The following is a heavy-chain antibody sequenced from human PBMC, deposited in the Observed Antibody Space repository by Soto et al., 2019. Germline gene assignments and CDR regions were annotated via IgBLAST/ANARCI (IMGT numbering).Heavy chain of an antibody. CDR3: ARSYCGDDCALDH. CDR1: GFIFSNYV. CDR2: ISYDGNSK. Sequence: QVQLVESGGGVVQPGRSLRLSCAASGFIFSNYVMHWVRQAPGKGLEWVAVISYDGNSKHYADSVKGRFTISRDNSKSTLYVQMNSLGAEDTAVYYCARSYCGDDCALDHWGQGTLVTVSS. J-gene: IGHJ4*02. V-gene: IGHV3-30-3*01. D-gene: IGHD2-21*02.